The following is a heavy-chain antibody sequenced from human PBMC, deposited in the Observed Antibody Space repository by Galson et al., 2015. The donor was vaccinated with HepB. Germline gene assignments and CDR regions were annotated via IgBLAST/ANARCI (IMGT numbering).Heavy chain of an antibody. CDR1: GYTFTYYG. CDR3: ARGVVGDY. Sequence: SVKVSCKASGYTFTYYGLSWVRQAPGQGLEWMGWISPYNGSTNHAQKLQGRVTMTTDTSTSTAYMELRSLISDDTAVYYCARGVVGDYWGQGALVIVSS. CDR2: ISPYNGST. V-gene: IGHV1-18*04. D-gene: IGHD2-2*01. J-gene: IGHJ4*02.